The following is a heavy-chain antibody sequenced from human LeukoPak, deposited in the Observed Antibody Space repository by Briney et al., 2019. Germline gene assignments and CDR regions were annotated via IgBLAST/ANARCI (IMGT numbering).Heavy chain of an antibody. CDR1: GFTFSSYW. D-gene: IGHD3-10*01. Sequence: GGSLRLSCAASGFTFSSYWMSRVRQAPGKGLEWVANIKQDGSEKYYVDSVKGRFTISKDKVKNSLYPQMNSLRAEDTAVYYCARDILYFGELLGDAFDIWGQGTMVTVSS. CDR3: ARDILYFGELLGDAFDI. CDR2: IKQDGSEK. J-gene: IGHJ3*02. V-gene: IGHV3-7*01.